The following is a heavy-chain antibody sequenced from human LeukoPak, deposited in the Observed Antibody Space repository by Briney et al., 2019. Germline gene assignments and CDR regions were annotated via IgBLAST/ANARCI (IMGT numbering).Heavy chain of an antibody. CDR3: ARPTHSGTSYDAFGI. V-gene: IGHV4-59*08. CDR1: GGSISNYY. Sequence: PSETLSLTCTVSGGSISNYYWTWIRQPPGKGLEWIGNVYNDVSTNYNPSLKSRVTISEDTSKNQFSLKLSFVAAADTAVYYCARPTHSGTSYDAFGIWGQGTMVTVSS. CDR2: VYNDVST. D-gene: IGHD1-26*01. J-gene: IGHJ3*02.